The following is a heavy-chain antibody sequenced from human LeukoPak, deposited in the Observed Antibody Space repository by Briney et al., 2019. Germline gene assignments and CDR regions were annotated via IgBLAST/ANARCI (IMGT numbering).Heavy chain of an antibody. Sequence: SETLSLTCTVSGGSISSSSYYWGWIRQPPGKGLEWIGSIYYSGSTYYNPSLKSRVTISVDTSKNQFSLKLSSVTAADTAVYYCARADPPYYYDGGAYYTGSDFFDYWGQGTLVTVSS. CDR1: GGSISSSSYY. CDR2: IYYSGST. D-gene: IGHD3-22*01. J-gene: IGHJ4*02. V-gene: IGHV4-39*07. CDR3: ARADPPYYYDGGAYYTGSDFFDY.